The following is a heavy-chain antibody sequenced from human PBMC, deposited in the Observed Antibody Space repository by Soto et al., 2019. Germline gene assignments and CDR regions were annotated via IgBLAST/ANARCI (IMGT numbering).Heavy chain of an antibody. CDR2: IYYSGST. CDR1: GGSISSSSYY. V-gene: IGHV4-39*01. CDR3: ATHGGQLLVGRNIYYYYYGMDV. D-gene: IGHD6-13*01. Sequence: SETLSLTCTVSGGSISSSSYYCGWIREPPGKGLEWIGSIYYSGSTYYNPSLKSRVTISVDTSKNQFSLRLSSVTAADTALYYCATHGGQLLVGRNIYYYYYGMDVWGQGTTVTVSS. J-gene: IGHJ6*02.